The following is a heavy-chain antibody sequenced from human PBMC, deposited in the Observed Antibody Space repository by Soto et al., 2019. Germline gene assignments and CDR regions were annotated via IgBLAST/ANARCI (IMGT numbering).Heavy chain of an antibody. CDR3: ARTYDGSGPNSGGYGFDI. CDR1: GGSISSYY. Sequence: QVQLQESGPGLVKPSETLSLSCSVSGGSISSYYWSWIRQPPGKGLEWIAYIYYSGSTSYNPSLQSRVSIALDTFKNQFSLKLSSVTAADTAVYYCARTYDGSGPNSGGYGFDIWGQGTMVTVSS. V-gene: IGHV4-59*01. CDR2: IYYSGST. D-gene: IGHD3-22*01. J-gene: IGHJ3*02.